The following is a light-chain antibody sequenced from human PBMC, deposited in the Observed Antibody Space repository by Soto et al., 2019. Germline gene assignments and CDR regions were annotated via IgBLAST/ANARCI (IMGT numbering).Light chain of an antibody. CDR1: QSVTNS. Sequence: EILLTQSPATLSLSPWEIATLSWGASQSVTNSLAWYQQKPGQAPRLLVYDASNRATGIPTRFSGSGSGTDFTLTISNLEPEDFAVYYCQQHISWPLTFGGGTKVDIK. V-gene: IGKV3-11*01. CDR3: QQHISWPLT. J-gene: IGKJ4*01. CDR2: DAS.